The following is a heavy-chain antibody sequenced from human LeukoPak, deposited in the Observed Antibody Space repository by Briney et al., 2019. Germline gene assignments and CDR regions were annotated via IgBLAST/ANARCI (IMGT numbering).Heavy chain of an antibody. J-gene: IGHJ3*02. Sequence: GGSLRLSCAASGFTFSDYYMSWIRQAPGKGLEWVSYISSSSSYTNYADSVKRRFTISRDNAKNSLYLQMNSLRAEDTAVYYCARGTVVLRFGETDAFDIWGQGTMVTVSS. CDR1: GFTFSDYY. CDR2: ISSSSSYT. V-gene: IGHV3-11*06. D-gene: IGHD3-10*01. CDR3: ARGTVVLRFGETDAFDI.